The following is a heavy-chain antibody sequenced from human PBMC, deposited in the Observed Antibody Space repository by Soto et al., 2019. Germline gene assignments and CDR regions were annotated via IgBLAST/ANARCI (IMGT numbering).Heavy chain of an antibody. CDR1: GYTFSGYY. CDR3: ARSLLNVILPLAY. Sequence: QVQLVQSGAEVKKPGASVKVSCKASGYTFSGYYMHWVRQAPGQGLEWMGWINTLSGDTSFPQKFQGRLAMTRDTSIDTAFMEVSRLTSVDTAIYYCARSLLNVILPLAYWGQGTRVSVSS. J-gene: IGHJ4*02. D-gene: IGHD3-3*02. CDR2: INTLSGDT. V-gene: IGHV1-2*02.